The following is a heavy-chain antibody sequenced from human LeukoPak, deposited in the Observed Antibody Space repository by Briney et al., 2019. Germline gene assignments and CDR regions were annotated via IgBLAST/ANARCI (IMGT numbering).Heavy chain of an antibody. CDR2: IIPILGVP. CDR1: GDTFRSHA. J-gene: IGHJ4*02. D-gene: IGHD1-26*01. CDR3: ARVRIVAEDDS. V-gene: IGHV1-69*04. Sequence: GASVKVSCKASGDTFRSHAISWVRQAPGQGLEWMGKIIPILGVPNYAQKFQDRLTLTADTSTSTAYMELSSLTSDDTAIFYCARVRIVAEDDSWGQGTLVTVSS.